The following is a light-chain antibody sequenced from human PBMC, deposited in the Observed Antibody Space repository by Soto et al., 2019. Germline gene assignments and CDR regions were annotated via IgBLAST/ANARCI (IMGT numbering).Light chain of an antibody. CDR2: GAS. Sequence: EIVMTQSPATLSVSPGERATLSCRASQSVNSNLAWYQQKPGQAPRLLIFGASTGATGIPARFSGSGSRTEFTLTISSLQSEDFAVYYCQQYNDWPLTFGGGTKVEIK. J-gene: IGKJ4*01. CDR1: QSVNSN. CDR3: QQYNDWPLT. V-gene: IGKV3-15*01.